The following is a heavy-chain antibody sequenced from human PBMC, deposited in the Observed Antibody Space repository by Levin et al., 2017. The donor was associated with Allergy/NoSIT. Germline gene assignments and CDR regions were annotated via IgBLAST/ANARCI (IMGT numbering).Heavy chain of an antibody. CDR3: ARDMFSGPFDY. Sequence: GGSLRLSCAASGFTVSSNYMSWVRQAPGKGLEWVSVIYSGGSTYYADSVKGRFTISRDNSKNTLYLQMNSLRAEDTAVYYCARDMFSGPFDYWGQGTLVTVSS. V-gene: IGHV3-53*01. CDR1: GFTVSSNY. J-gene: IGHJ4*02. CDR2: IYSGGST. D-gene: IGHD5-12*01.